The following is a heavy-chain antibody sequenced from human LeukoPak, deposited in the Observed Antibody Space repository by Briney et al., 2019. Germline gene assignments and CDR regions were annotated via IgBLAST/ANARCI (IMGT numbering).Heavy chain of an antibody. CDR1: GGSISSYY. Sequence: SETLSLTCTVSGGSISSYYWSWIRQPPGKGLEWIGYIYYSGSTNYNPSLKSRVTISVDTSKNQFSLKLSSVTAADTAVYYCARADFWSGYLDYWGRGTLITVSS. J-gene: IGHJ4*02. CDR2: IYYSGST. V-gene: IGHV4-59*01. CDR3: ARADFWSGYLDY. D-gene: IGHD3-3*01.